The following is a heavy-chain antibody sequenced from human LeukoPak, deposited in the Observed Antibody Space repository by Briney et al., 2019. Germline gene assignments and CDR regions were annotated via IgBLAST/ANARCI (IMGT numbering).Heavy chain of an antibody. CDR1: GFTFSSYW. D-gene: IGHD3-22*01. J-gene: IGHJ4*02. CDR2: INQDGSQK. CDR3: ARVFSSGYSDY. Sequence: GGSLRLSCAASGFTFSSYWMSWVRQAPEKGLEWVANINQDGSQKYHVDSVKGRFTISRDNAKNSLHLQMNSLRAEDTAVYYCARVFSSGYSDYWGQGTLVTVSS. V-gene: IGHV3-7*01.